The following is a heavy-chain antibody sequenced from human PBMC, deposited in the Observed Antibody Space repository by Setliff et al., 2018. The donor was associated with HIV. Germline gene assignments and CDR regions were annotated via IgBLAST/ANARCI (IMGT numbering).Heavy chain of an antibody. Sequence: PGGSLRLSCAASGFTFSSYGMHWVRQAPGKGLEWVAVIWNDGSREYYADSVKGRFTISRDNAKNTLYLQMSSLRADDTAVYYCARVDDDYVWARTYFDYWGQGSLVTVSS. CDR3: ARVDDDYVWARTYFDY. J-gene: IGHJ4*02. V-gene: IGHV3-33*01. CDR2: IWNDGSRE. D-gene: IGHD3-16*01. CDR1: GFTFSSYG.